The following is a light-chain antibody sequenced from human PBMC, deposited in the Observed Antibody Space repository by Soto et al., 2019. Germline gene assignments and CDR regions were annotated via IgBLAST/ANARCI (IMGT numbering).Light chain of an antibody. J-gene: IGKJ3*01. CDR1: QGIRNY. V-gene: IGKV1-27*01. CDR3: QKYDRDPFT. CDR2: GAS. Sequence: DIQMTQSPSSLSAYLGDRFTITCRASQGIRNYLSWYQQKPGRLPKLLLFGASTLQSGVPARFSGSGSGTLFTLTINGLLPEDVETYYCQKYDRDPFTFGPGTKVDIK.